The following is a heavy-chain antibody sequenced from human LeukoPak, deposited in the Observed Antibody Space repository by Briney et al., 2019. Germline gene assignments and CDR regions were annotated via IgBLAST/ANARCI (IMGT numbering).Heavy chain of an antibody. V-gene: IGHV3-64D*06. CDR3: VKDSSSGSYFDY. J-gene: IGHJ4*02. Sequence: GGSLTLSCSASGFXFSRYAMHWVRQAPGKGLEYVSAMSSNGGSTYYADSVKGRFTISSDNSRNTLHLQMSSLRVEDTAVYYCVKDSSSGSYFDYWGQGTLVTVSS. CDR1: GFXFSRYA. CDR2: MSSNGGST. D-gene: IGHD3-10*01.